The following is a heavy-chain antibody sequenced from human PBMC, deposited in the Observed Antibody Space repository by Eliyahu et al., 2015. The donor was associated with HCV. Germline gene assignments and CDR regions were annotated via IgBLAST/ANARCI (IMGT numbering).Heavy chain of an antibody. J-gene: IGHJ5*02. Sequence: EAQLVQSGAEVKKSGESLKISCEGSGNGFDGYWFAWLRXTPGKAXEWMGIIFPRDSNTRXSPSFQGXVTISADKSINTVYLXWSSLKASDTAIYYCARQTCTSGPCSHAIHWFGPWGQGTLVTVSS. CDR2: IFPRDSNT. CDR1: GNGFDGYW. CDR3: ARQTCTSGPCSHAIHWFGP. D-gene: IGHD2-8*01. V-gene: IGHV5-51*01.